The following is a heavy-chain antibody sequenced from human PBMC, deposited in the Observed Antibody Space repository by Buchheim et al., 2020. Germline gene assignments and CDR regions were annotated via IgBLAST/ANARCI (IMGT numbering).Heavy chain of an antibody. V-gene: IGHV3-48*01. Sequence: EVQLVESGGGLVQPGGSLRLSCAASGFTFSSYSMNWVRQAPGKGLEWVSYISSSSSTIYYADYVKGRFTISRDNAKNSLSLQMNSLRAEDTAVYYCARDFGGLRFGDYYGMDVWGQGTT. CDR3: ARDFGGLRFGDYYGMDV. D-gene: IGHD3-10*01. CDR2: ISSSSSTI. CDR1: GFTFSSYS. J-gene: IGHJ6*02.